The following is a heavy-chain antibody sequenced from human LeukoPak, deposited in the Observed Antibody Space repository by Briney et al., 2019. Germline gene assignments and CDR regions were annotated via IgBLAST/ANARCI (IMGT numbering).Heavy chain of an antibody. J-gene: IGHJ4*02. CDR3: ARGRVVQGVTYYPFDY. CDR2: INHSGST. Sequence: SEAPSLTCGVYGGSFSGYYWSWIRQPPGKGLEWIGEINHSGSTNYNPSLKSRVTMSLDTSKNQFSLKLSSVTAADTAVYYCARGRVVQGVTYYPFDYWGQGTLVTVSS. D-gene: IGHD3-10*01. V-gene: IGHV4-34*01. CDR1: GGSFSGYY.